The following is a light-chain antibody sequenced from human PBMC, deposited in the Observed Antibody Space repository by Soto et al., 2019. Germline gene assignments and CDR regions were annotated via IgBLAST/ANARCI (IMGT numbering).Light chain of an antibody. CDR1: SSNIGAGYD. CDR3: QSYDSSLSAWV. CDR2: GNS. J-gene: IGLJ3*02. Sequence: QPVLTQPPSVSGAPGQRVTISCTGSSSNIGAGYDVHWYQQLPGTAPKLLIYGNSNRPSGVPDRFSGSKSGTSASLAITWLQAEDEADYYCQSYDSSLSAWVFGGGTQLTVL. V-gene: IGLV1-40*01.